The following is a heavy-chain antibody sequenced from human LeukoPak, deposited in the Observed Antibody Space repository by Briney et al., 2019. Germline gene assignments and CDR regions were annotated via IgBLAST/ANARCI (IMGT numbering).Heavy chain of an antibody. D-gene: IGHD4-17*01. CDR3: TKDPNGDYVGAFDP. CDR2: ITGNHGPT. CDR1: GFTFRSFA. Sequence: GGSLRLSCAASGFTFRSFATTWVRQAPGKGLEWVASITGNHGPTYNTDSVKDRFTISRDNSQNTLYLQMDSLRAEDTAVHYCTKDPNGDYVGAFDPWGQGTLVTVSS. J-gene: IGHJ5*02. V-gene: IGHV3-23*01.